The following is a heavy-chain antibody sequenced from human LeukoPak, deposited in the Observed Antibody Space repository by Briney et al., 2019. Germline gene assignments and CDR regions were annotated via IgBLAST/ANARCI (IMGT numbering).Heavy chain of an antibody. CDR1: GYTFTGYY. V-gene: IGHV1-2*02. Sequence: GAAVKVSCKASGYTFTGYYMHWVRQAPGQGLEWMGWINSNSGGTNYAQKFQGRVTMTRDTSINTAYMELSRLKSDDTAVYYCARGGRYCSSSTCYYDYWGQGTLVTVSS. CDR2: INSNSGGT. D-gene: IGHD2-2*01. CDR3: ARGGRYCSSSTCYYDY. J-gene: IGHJ4*02.